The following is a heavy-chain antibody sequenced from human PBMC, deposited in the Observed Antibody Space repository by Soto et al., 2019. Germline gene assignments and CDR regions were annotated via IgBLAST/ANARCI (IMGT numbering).Heavy chain of an antibody. CDR1: VYTFTTYG. J-gene: IGHJ6*04. D-gene: IGHD3-10*01. V-gene: IGHV1-18*04. CDR2: VSPYNGDT. Sequence: ASVKVSCKASVYTFTTYGINWVRQAPGQGLEWMGWVSPYNGDTTYAQKVQGRVTMTTDTSTTTAYLELRSLRSDDPAVYYCARYGGHIDFWPKGIPVIVSS. CDR3: ARYGGHIDF.